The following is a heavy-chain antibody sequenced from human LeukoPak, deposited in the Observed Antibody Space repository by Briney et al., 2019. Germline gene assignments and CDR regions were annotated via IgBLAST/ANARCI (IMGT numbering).Heavy chain of an antibody. V-gene: IGHV4-31*03. CDR2: IYYSGST. Sequence: SETLSLTCTVSGGSISSGGYYWSWIRQHPGKGLEWIGYIYYSGSTYYNPSLKSRVTISVDTSKNQFSLKLSSVTAADTAVYYCARAPRYSSSWYQAFTFYFDYWGQGTLVTVSS. CDR3: ARAPRYSSSWYQAFTFYFDY. CDR1: GGSISSGGYY. D-gene: IGHD6-13*01. J-gene: IGHJ4*02.